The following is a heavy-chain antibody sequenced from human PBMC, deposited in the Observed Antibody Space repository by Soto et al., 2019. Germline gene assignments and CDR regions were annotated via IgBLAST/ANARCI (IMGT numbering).Heavy chain of an antibody. D-gene: IGHD5-12*01. CDR1: GFSLSSYR. CDR2: ISSSSSYI. Sequence: GRSLRRSXVAPGFSLSSYRINWVSQAPGKGLEWVSSISSSSSYIYYADSVKGRFTISRDNAKNSLYLQMNNLRAEDTAVYYCATDLLEMATISHYYGMDVWGQGTTVTVS. CDR3: ATDLLEMATISHYYGMDV. J-gene: IGHJ6*02. V-gene: IGHV3-21*01.